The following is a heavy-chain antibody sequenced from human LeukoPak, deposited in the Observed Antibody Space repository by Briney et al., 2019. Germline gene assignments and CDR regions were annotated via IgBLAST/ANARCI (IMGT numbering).Heavy chain of an antibody. V-gene: IGHV4-59*08. Sequence: SETLSLTCTVSGGSISSYYWSWIRQPPGKGLEWIGYIYYSGSTNYNPSLKSRVTISVDTSKNQFSLKLSSVTAADTAVYYCARYSIAAAGEVYNWCDPGGEGTLVTVSS. CDR3: ARYSIAAAGEVYNWCDP. J-gene: IGHJ5*02. D-gene: IGHD6-25*01. CDR1: GGSISSYY. CDR2: IYYSGST.